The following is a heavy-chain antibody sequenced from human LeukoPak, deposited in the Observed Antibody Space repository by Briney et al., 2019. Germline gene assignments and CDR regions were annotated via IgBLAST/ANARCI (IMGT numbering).Heavy chain of an antibody. V-gene: IGHV3-20*04. Sequence: PGGSLRLSCAASGFTFDDYGMSWVRQAPGKGLEWVSGINWNGGSTGDADSVKGRFTISRDNAKNSLYLQMNSLRAEDTALYYCARGKDIVVVPAALGYGGQGTLVTVSS. D-gene: IGHD2-2*01. CDR1: GFTFDDYG. J-gene: IGHJ4*02. CDR3: ARGKDIVVVPAALGY. CDR2: INWNGGST.